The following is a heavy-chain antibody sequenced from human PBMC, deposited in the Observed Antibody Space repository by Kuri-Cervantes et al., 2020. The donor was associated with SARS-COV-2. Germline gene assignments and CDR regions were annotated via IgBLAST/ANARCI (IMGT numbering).Heavy chain of an antibody. D-gene: IGHD3-9*01. CDR1: GGSISSGGYY. CDR3: ARGGFLTGYRGTRGAFDI. Sequence: LRLSCTVSGGSISSGGYYWSWIRQPPGKGLEWIGYIYHSGTTYYNPSLKSRVTISVDRSKNQFSLKLSSVTAADTAVYYCARGGFLTGYRGTRGAFDIWGQGTMVTVSS. V-gene: IGHV4-30-2*01. J-gene: IGHJ3*02. CDR2: IYHSGTT.